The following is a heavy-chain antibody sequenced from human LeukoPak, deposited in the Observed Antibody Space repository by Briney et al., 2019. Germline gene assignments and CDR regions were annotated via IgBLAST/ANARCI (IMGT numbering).Heavy chain of an antibody. D-gene: IGHD3-10*01. Sequence: SETLSLTCTVSGGSISSYYWSWIRQPPGKGLEWIGYIYYSGSTNYNPSLKSRVTISVDTSKNQFSLRLSSVTAADTAVYYCAGSGLRSYYSPWYFDLWGRGTLVTVSS. CDR3: AGSGLRSYYSPWYFDL. V-gene: IGHV4-59*01. CDR2: IYYSGST. J-gene: IGHJ2*01. CDR1: GGSISSYY.